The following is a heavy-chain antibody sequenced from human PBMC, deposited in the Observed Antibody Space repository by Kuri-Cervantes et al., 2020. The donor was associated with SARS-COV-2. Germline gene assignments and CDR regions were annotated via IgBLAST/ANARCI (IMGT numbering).Heavy chain of an antibody. CDR1: GFTFSSYG. Sequence: GGSLRPSCAASGFTFSSYGMHWVRQAPGKGLEWVAFISYDGSKKYYADSVTGRFTISRDSSKSTLYLQMNGLGVDDTAIYYCARASSSGWRGIFDSWGQGALVTVSS. CDR2: ISYDGSKK. CDR3: ARASSSGWRGIFDS. V-gene: IGHV3-30*03. D-gene: IGHD6-19*01. J-gene: IGHJ4*02.